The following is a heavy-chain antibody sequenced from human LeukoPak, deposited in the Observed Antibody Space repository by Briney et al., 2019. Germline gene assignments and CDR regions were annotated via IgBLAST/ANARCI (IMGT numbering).Heavy chain of an antibody. D-gene: IGHD3-22*01. CDR2: INPNSGGT. V-gene: IGHV1-2*02. CDR3: ARDRVYYDSSGYFSRYFDY. CDR1: GYSFTGHY. Sequence: GASVKVSCKASGYSFTGHYMHWVRQDPGHGLEWMGWINPNSGGTNYAQKFQGRVTMTRDTSISTAYMELSRLRSDDTAVYYCARDRVYYDSSGYFSRYFDYWGQGTLVTVSS. J-gene: IGHJ4*02.